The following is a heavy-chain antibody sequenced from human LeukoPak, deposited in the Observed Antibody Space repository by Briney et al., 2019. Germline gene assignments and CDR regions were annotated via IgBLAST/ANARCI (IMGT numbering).Heavy chain of an antibody. CDR3: AREVDGYNGDFQH. CDR2: ISSSSSYI. D-gene: IGHD5-24*01. V-gene: IGHV3-21*01. J-gene: IGHJ1*01. CDR1: GFTFSSYS. Sequence: GGSLRLSCAASGFTFSSYSMNWVRQAPGKGLEWVSSISSSSSYIYYADSVKGRFTISRDNAKNSLYLQMNGLRAEDTAVYYCAREVDGYNGDFQHWGQGTLVTVSS.